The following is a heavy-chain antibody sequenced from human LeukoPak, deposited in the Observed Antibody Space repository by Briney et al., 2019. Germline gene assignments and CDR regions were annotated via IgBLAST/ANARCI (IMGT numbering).Heavy chain of an antibody. CDR2: IYYSGST. CDR1: GGSISSSSYY. D-gene: IGHD2-15*01. V-gene: IGHV4-39*07. J-gene: IGHJ4*02. Sequence: SETLSLTCTVSGGSISSSSYYWGWLRQPPGKGLEWIGSIYYSGSTYYNPSLKSRVTISVDTSKNQFSLKLSSVTAADTAVYYCARYCSGGSCLVDYWGRGTLVIVSS. CDR3: ARYCSGGSCLVDY.